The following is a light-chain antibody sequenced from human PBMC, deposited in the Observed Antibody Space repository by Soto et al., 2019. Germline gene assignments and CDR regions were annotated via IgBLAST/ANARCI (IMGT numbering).Light chain of an antibody. Sequence: QSALTQPASVSGSPGQSITISCTGTSSDVGGYNYVSWYQHHPGKAPKLLIYDVSNRPSGISNRFSGSKSDNTASLTISGLQPEDEAYYYCSLYTTSNTRQIVFGTGTKLTVL. CDR1: SSDVGGYNY. CDR3: SLYTTSNTRQIV. J-gene: IGLJ1*01. CDR2: DVS. V-gene: IGLV2-14*03.